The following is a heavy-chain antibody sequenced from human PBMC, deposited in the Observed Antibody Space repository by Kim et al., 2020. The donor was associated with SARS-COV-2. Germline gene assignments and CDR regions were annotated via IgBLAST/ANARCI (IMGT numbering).Heavy chain of an antibody. J-gene: IGHJ6*01. V-gene: IGHV3-53*01. CDR1: GLAVSTSY. Sequence: GGSLRLSCAVSGLAVSTSYMSWVRQAPEKGLEWVSVLYSGGDTYYGDSVKGRFTVSRDDSKNTLYLQMNSLRADDTAVYYCARDLMDPVSYYYNGMDGWG. CDR3: ARDLMDPVSYYYNGMDG. D-gene: IGHD2-2*03. CDR2: LYSGGDT.